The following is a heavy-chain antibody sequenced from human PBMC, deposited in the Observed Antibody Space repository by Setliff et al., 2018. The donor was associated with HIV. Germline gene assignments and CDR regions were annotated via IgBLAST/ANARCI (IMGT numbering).Heavy chain of an antibody. Sequence: GASVKVSCKASGYTFTSYAMHWVRQAPGQRLEWMGWINAGNGNTKYAQKVQGRVTMTTDTGTRTAYMELRSLRSDDTAMYYCARMRGGHNIREGAFDIWGQGTMVTVSS. V-gene: IGHV1-3*01. CDR1: GYTFTSYA. CDR3: ARMRGGHNIREGAFDI. D-gene: IGHD1-20*01. CDR2: INAGNGNT. J-gene: IGHJ3*02.